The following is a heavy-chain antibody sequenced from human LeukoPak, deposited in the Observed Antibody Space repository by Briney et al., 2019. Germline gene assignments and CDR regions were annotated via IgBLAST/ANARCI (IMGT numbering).Heavy chain of an antibody. CDR2: ISAYNGNT. J-gene: IGHJ4*02. D-gene: IGHD3-22*01. CDR1: GYTFTSYG. CDR3: ASYGSSGYYYAHKGVDY. V-gene: IGHV1-18*01. Sequence: ASVKVSCKASGYTFTSYGISWVRQAPGQGLEWMGWISAYNGNTNYAQKLQGRVTMTTDTSTSTAYMELRSLRSDDTAVYYCASYGSSGYYYAHKGVDYWGQGTLVTVSS.